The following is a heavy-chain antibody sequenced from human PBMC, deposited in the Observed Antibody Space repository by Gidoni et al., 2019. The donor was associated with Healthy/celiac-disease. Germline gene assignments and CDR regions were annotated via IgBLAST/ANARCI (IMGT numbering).Heavy chain of an antibody. Sequence: EVQLLESGGGLVQPGGSLRRSCAASGFTFSSYAMSWVRQAPGKGLEGVSAISGSGGSTYYADSVKGRFTISRDNSKNTLYLQMNSLRAEDTAVYYCAGPAAAGGFVERSLCYWGQGTLVTVSS. D-gene: IGHD6-13*01. V-gene: IGHV3-23*01. CDR3: AGPAAAGGFVERSLCY. CDR2: ISGSGGST. CDR1: GFTFSSYA. J-gene: IGHJ4*02.